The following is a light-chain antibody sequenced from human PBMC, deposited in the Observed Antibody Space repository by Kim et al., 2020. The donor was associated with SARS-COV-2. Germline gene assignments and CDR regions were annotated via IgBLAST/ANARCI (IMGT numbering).Light chain of an antibody. Sequence: GQSITISCSGTSSDVGGYKNVSWYQQHPGKAPKFIIYDVSKRPSGVSNRFSGSKSGNTASLTISGLQAEDEADYYCSSYTSSATWVFGGGTKLTVL. V-gene: IGLV2-14*03. CDR1: SSDVGGYKN. J-gene: IGLJ3*02. CDR3: SSYTSSATWV. CDR2: DVS.